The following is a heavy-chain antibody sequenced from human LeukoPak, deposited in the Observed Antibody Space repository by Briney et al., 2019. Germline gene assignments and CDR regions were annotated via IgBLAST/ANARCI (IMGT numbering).Heavy chain of an antibody. Sequence: SETLSLTCAVYGGSFSGYYWSWIRQPPGKGLEWIGEINHSGSTNYNPSLKSRVTISVDTSKNQFSLKLSSVTAADTAVYYCARIQAGITVGQGATKCYYYYYKDVWGKGTTVTISS. CDR3: ARIQAGITVGQGATKCYYYYYKDV. CDR1: GGSFSGYY. V-gene: IGHV4-34*01. CDR2: INHSGST. J-gene: IGHJ6*03. D-gene: IGHD3-10*01.